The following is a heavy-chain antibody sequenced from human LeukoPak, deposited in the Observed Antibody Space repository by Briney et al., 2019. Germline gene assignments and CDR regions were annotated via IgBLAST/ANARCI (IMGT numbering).Heavy chain of an antibody. CDR2: IVVGSGNT. D-gene: IGHD3-22*01. CDR3: AASLSGYYSFEFDY. CDR1: GFTSTSSA. Sequence: ASVKVSCKASGFTSTSSAVQWVRQARGQRLEWIGWIVVGSGNTNYAQKFQERVTITRDMSTSTAYTELSSLRSEDTAVYYCAASLSGYYSFEFDYWGRGTLVTVSS. J-gene: IGHJ4*02. V-gene: IGHV1-58*01.